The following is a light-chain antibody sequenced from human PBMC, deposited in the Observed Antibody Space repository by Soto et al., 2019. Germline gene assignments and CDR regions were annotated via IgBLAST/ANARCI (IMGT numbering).Light chain of an antibody. Sequence: IHMTQSPSSLSASVGDRITVTCRASQRITTYVNWYQLKPGEAPKLLISTSGTLQRGVPSRFSGSGSGTDFPLTITSLQPADFATYFCQQTYSTPYTFGQGTKLEIK. CDR3: QQTYSTPYT. CDR1: QRITTY. J-gene: IGKJ2*01. V-gene: IGKV1-39*01. CDR2: TSG.